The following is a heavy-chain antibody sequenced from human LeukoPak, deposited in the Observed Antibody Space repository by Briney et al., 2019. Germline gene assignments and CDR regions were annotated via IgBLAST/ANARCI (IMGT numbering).Heavy chain of an antibody. CDR1: GFTVSSNY. CDR2: IYSGGST. Sequence: GGSLRLSCAASGFTVSSNYMSWVRQAPGKGLEWVSVIYSGGSTYYADSVKGRFTISRDNSKNTLYLQMNSLRAEDTAVYYCARLTPPSRLPIGEYNYGHFDYWGQGTLVTVSS. V-gene: IGHV3-53*01. J-gene: IGHJ4*02. CDR3: ARLTPPSRLPIGEYNYGHFDY. D-gene: IGHD5-18*01.